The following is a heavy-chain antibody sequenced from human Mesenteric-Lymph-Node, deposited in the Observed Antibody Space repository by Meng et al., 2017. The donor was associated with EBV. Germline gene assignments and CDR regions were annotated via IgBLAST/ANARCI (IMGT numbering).Heavy chain of an antibody. Sequence: QVQLQESGPGLVKPSVTLSLSFGVSGDSISSTDTWWSWVRQPPGKGLEWIGEIFHAGNTNYNPSLKSQVTMSVDTSKNQFSLNLSSVTAADSAVYYCARGSHYTWDVWGQGTLVTVSS. V-gene: IGHV4-4*02. J-gene: IGHJ4*02. CDR1: GDSISSTDTW. D-gene: IGHD3-16*01. CDR2: IFHAGNT. CDR3: ARGSHYTWDV.